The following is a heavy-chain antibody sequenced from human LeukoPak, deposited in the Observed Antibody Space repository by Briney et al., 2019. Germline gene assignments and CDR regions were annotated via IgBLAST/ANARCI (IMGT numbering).Heavy chain of an antibody. CDR2: IIPIFGTA. Sequence: SVKVSCTASGGTFSSYVINWVRQAPGQGLEWMGGIIPIFGTANYAQKFQGRVTITADESTGTAYMELSSLRSEDTAMYYCVRALLRYCSSTSCYWFDPWGQGTLVTVSS. V-gene: IGHV1-69*13. CDR3: VRALLRYCSSTSCYWFDP. CDR1: GGTFSSYV. J-gene: IGHJ5*02. D-gene: IGHD2-2*01.